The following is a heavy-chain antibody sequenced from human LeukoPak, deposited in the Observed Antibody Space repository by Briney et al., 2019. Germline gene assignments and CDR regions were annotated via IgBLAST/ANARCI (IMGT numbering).Heavy chain of an antibody. V-gene: IGHV3-21*01. Sequence: GGSLRLSCAASGFTFRNSASSWIRQAPGKGLGWVSSISSSSSYIYYADSVKGRFTISRDDAKNSLFLQMNSLRAEDTAVYYCSQDFWGDYAPDAFDLWGQGTMVTVSS. CDR1: GFTFRNSA. CDR3: SQDFWGDYAPDAFDL. CDR2: ISSSSSYI. D-gene: IGHD3-3*01. J-gene: IGHJ3*01.